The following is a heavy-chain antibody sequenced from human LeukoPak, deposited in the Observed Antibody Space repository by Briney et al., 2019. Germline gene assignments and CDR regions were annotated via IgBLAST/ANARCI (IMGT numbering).Heavy chain of an antibody. CDR2: IYSGGGT. V-gene: IGHV3-53*01. J-gene: IGHJ4*02. Sequence: GGSLRLSCAASGFTVSSNYMSWVRQAPGKGLEWVSVIYSGGGTYYADSVKGRFTISRDSSKNTLYLQMNSLRAEDTAVYFCARVGDSYGYKYWGQGTLVTVSS. D-gene: IGHD5-18*01. CDR1: GFTVSSNY. CDR3: ARVGDSYGYKY.